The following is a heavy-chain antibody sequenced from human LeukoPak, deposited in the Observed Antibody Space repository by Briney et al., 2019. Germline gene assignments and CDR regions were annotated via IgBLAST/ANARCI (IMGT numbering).Heavy chain of an antibody. CDR2: ISAYNGNT. J-gene: IGHJ3*02. CDR1: GYTFTSYG. D-gene: IGHD2-2*03. Sequence: ASVKVSCTASGYTFTSYGISWVRQAPGQGLEWMGWISAYNGNTNYAQKLQGRVTMTTDTSTSTAYMELRSLRSDDTAVHYCARFFGYCSSTSCNDAFDIWGQGTMVTVSS. V-gene: IGHV1-18*01. CDR3: ARFFGYCSSTSCNDAFDI.